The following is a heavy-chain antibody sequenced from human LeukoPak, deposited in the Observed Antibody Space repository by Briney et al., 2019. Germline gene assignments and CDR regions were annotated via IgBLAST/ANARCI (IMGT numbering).Heavy chain of an antibody. J-gene: IGHJ4*02. Sequence: GGSLRLSCAASGFTVSSNYMSWVRQAPGKGLEWVSVIYSGGSTYYADSVKGRFTISRDNSKNSLYLQMNSLRAEDTAVYYCARLTTTVTTQADWGQGTLVTVSS. D-gene: IGHD4-17*01. CDR3: ARLTTTVTTQAD. CDR1: GFTVSSNY. V-gene: IGHV3-66*01. CDR2: IYSGGST.